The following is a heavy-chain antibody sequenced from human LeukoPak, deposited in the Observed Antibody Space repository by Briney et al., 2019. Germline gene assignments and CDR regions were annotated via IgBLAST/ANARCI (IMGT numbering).Heavy chain of an antibody. J-gene: IGHJ4*02. CDR1: GYTFITYG. CDR2: ISAYNSAYNGNT. CDR3: AREYFSGSYTGIDY. V-gene: IGHV1-18*01. Sequence: ASVKVSYMPSGYTFITYGITWVGQAPGQGLEWMGWISAYNSAYNGNTHYAQKLQGRVTMTTDTSTKTGYMELRSLRSDDTAVYFCAREYFSGSYTGIDYWGQGTLVTVSS. D-gene: IGHD3-10*01.